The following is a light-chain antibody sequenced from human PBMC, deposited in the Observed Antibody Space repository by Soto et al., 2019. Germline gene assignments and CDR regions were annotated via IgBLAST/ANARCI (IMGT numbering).Light chain of an antibody. V-gene: IGLV1-40*01. Sequence: QSVLTQPPSVSGAPGQRVTISCIGSSSNIGAGYDAQWYQQLPGTAPKPLIYGNNNRPSGVPDRFSGSKSGTSASLTITGLXAEDEADYYCHSYDISLSTYLLGTGTKVTVL. CDR1: SSNIGAGYD. J-gene: IGLJ1*01. CDR2: GNN. CDR3: HSYDISLSTYL.